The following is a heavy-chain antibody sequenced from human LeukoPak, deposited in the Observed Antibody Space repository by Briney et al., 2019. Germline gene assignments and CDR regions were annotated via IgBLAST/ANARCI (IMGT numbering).Heavy chain of an antibody. Sequence: ASVKVSCKVSGYTLTELSMHWVRQAPGKGLEWMGGFDPEDGETIYAQKFQGRVTMTEDTSTDTAYMELSSLRSEDTAVYYCATVLYHRGVVIIFDYWGQGTLVTVSS. J-gene: IGHJ4*02. CDR3: ATVLYHRGVVIIFDY. CDR1: GYTLTELS. V-gene: IGHV1-24*01. CDR2: FDPEDGET. D-gene: IGHD3-3*01.